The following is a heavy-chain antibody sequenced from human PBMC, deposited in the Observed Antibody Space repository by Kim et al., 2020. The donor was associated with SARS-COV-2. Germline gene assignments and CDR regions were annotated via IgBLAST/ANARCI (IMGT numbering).Heavy chain of an antibody. J-gene: IGHJ6*03. CDR3: ARDIAARAYYMDV. Sequence: YADSVKGRFTISRDNSKNTLYLQMNSLRAEDTAVYYCARDIAARAYYMDVWGKGTTVTVSS. V-gene: IGHV3-53*01. D-gene: IGHD6-6*01.